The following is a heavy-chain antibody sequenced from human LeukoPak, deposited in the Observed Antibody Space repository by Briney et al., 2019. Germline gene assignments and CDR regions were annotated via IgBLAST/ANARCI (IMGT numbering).Heavy chain of an antibody. D-gene: IGHD1-26*01. CDR2: ISSSSSYI. V-gene: IGHV3-21*01. Sequence: GGSLRLSCAASGFTFSSYSMNWVRQAPGKGLEWVSSISSSSSYIYYADSVKGRFTISGDNAKNSLYLQMNSLRAEDTAVYYCARAIGATDAFDIWGQGTMVTVSS. CDR3: ARAIGATDAFDI. J-gene: IGHJ3*02. CDR1: GFTFSSYS.